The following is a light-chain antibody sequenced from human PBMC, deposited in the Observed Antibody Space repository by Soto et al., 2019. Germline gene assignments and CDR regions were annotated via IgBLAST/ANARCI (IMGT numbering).Light chain of an antibody. CDR1: QRISSN. CDR3: QQYGSSPH. Sequence: VMTQSPATLSVSPGERATRSCRASQRISSNLAWYQQRPGQAPRLLIYGASSRATGIPDRFSGSGSGTDFTLTISRLEPEDFAVYYCQQYGSSPHFGGGTKVDIK. CDR2: GAS. J-gene: IGKJ4*01. V-gene: IGKV3-20*01.